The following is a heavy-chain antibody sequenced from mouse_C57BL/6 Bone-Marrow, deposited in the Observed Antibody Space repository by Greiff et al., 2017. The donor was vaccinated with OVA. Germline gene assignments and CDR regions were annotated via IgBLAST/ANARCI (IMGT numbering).Heavy chain of an antibody. V-gene: IGHV5-6*01. J-gene: IGHJ2*01. CDR3: ARRPRQLRLEYYFDY. CDR1: GFTFSSYG. D-gene: IGHD3-2*02. Sequence: DVQLVESGGDLVKPGGSLKLSCAASGFTFSSYGMSWVRQTPDKRLEWVATISSGGSYTYYPDSVKGRFTISRDNAKNTLYLQMSSLKSEDTAMYYCARRPRQLRLEYYFDYWGQGTTLTVSS. CDR2: ISSGGSYT.